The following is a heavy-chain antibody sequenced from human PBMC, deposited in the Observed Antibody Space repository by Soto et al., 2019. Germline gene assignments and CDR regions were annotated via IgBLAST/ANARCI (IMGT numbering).Heavy chain of an antibody. CDR1: GFTFSSYS. Sequence: GGSLRLSCAASGFTFSSYSMNWVRQAPGKGLEWVSYISSSSSTIYYADSVKGRFTISRDNAKNSLYLQMNSLRDEDTAVYYCASRLHCGGDCYYDAFDIWGQGTMVTVSS. J-gene: IGHJ3*02. CDR3: ASRLHCGGDCYYDAFDI. V-gene: IGHV3-48*02. CDR2: ISSSSSTI. D-gene: IGHD2-21*02.